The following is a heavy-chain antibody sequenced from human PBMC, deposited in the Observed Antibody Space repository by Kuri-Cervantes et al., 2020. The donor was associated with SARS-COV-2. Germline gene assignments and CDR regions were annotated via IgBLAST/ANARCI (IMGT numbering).Heavy chain of an antibody. Sequence: GGSLRLSCAASGFTFSDYYMSWIRQAPGKGLEWVSYISSSGSTIYYADSVKGRFTISRDNAENSLYLQMNSLRAEDTAVYYCARGFRNYDFWSGYRPNYYYYYMDVWGKGTTVTVSS. CDR3: ARGFRNYDFWSGYRPNYYYYYMDV. J-gene: IGHJ6*03. CDR2: ISSSGSTI. CDR1: GFTFSDYY. D-gene: IGHD3-3*01. V-gene: IGHV3-11*04.